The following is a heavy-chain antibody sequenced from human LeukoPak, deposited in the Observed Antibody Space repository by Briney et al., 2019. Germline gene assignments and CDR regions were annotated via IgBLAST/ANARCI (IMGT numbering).Heavy chain of an antibody. CDR1: GFSFTSYW. V-gene: IGHV5-51*01. D-gene: IGHD6-6*01. Sequence: GESLKISCKGSGFSFTSYWIGWVRQMPGKGLEWMGIIYPGDSDTRYSLSFQGQVTISADKSISTAYLQWSSLKASDTAMYYCARHDPIAARRGYFDYWGQGTLVTVSS. J-gene: IGHJ4*02. CDR2: IYPGDSDT. CDR3: ARHDPIAARRGYFDY.